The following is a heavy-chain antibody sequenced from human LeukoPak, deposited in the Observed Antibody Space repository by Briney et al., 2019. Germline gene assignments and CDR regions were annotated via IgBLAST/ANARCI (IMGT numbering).Heavy chain of an antibody. D-gene: IGHD3-22*01. J-gene: IGHJ4*02. Sequence: SETLSLTCTVSGGSISSYYWSWIRQPPGKGLEWIGYIYYSGSTNYNPSLKSRVTISVDTSKNQFSLKLSSVTAADTAVYYCARGRYYYDSSGKIYFDYWGQGTLVTVSS. CDR2: IYYSGST. V-gene: IGHV4-59*12. CDR1: GGSISSYY. CDR3: ARGRYYYDSSGKIYFDY.